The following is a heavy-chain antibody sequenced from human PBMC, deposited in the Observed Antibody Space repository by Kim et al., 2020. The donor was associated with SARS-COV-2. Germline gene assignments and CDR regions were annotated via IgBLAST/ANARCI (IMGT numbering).Heavy chain of an antibody. CDR3: ARENGGNYGDYEGDY. D-gene: IGHD4-17*01. V-gene: IGHV3-21*01. CDR1: GFTFSSYS. CDR2: ISSSSSYI. Sequence: GGSLRLSCAASGFTFSSYSMNWVRQAPGKGLEWVSSISSSSSYIYYADSVKGRFTISRDNAKNSLYLQMNSLRAEDTAVYYCARENGGNYGDYEGDYWGQGPLVTVSS. J-gene: IGHJ4*02.